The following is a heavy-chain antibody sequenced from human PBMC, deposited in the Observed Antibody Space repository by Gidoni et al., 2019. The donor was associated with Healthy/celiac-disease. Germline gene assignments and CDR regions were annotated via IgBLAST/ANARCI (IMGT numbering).Heavy chain of an antibody. Sequence: EVQLVESGGGLVQPGGSLRLSCAASGFTFSSYDMHWVRQATGKGLEWVSAIGTAGDTYYPGSVKGRFTISRENAKNSLYLQMNSLRAGDTAVYYCARAGLLWFQGAFDIWGQGTMVTVSS. CDR2: IGTAGDT. D-gene: IGHD3-10*01. V-gene: IGHV3-13*04. CDR3: ARAGLLWFQGAFDI. J-gene: IGHJ3*02. CDR1: GFTFSSYD.